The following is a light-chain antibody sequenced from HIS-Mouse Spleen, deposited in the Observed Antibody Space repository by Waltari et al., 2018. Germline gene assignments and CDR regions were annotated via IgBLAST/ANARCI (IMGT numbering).Light chain of an antibody. CDR1: SSDVGSYYL. Sequence: QSALTQPASVSGSPGQSITISCPGTSSDVGSYYLVSWYQQHPGKAPKLMIYEGSKRPSGVSNRFSGSKSGNTASLTISGLQAEDEADYYCCSYAGSSTFEVFGGGTKLTVL. CDR2: EGS. CDR3: CSYAGSSTFEV. V-gene: IGLV2-23*03. J-gene: IGLJ2*01.